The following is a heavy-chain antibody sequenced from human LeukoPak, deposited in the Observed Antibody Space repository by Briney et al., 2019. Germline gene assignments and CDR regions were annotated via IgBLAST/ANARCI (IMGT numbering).Heavy chain of an antibody. Sequence: GGSLRLPCAASGFTFSSYAMHWVRQAPGKGLGWVAVISYDGSNKYYADSVKGRFTISRDNSKNTLYLQMNSLRAEDTAVYYCARGIYSSSKDYFDYWGQGTLVTVSS. D-gene: IGHD6-13*01. CDR3: ARGIYSSSKDYFDY. J-gene: IGHJ4*02. CDR1: GFTFSSYA. CDR2: ISYDGSNK. V-gene: IGHV3-30*04.